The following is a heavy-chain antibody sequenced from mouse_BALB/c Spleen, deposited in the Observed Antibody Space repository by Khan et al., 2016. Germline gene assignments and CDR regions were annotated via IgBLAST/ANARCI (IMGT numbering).Heavy chain of an antibody. V-gene: IGHV3-2*02. CDR1: GYSITSDYA. CDR3: ANEIYFPAWFAC. Sequence: EVQLQESGPGLVKPSQSLSLTCTVTGYSITSDYAWNWIRQFPGNRLEWLGYITYSGSTTYNPSLKSRISITRDTSKNQFFLQLNSVTTEDTATXSCANEIYFPAWFACWGQGTLVTVSA. D-gene: IGHD1-1*01. CDR2: ITYSGST. J-gene: IGHJ3*01.